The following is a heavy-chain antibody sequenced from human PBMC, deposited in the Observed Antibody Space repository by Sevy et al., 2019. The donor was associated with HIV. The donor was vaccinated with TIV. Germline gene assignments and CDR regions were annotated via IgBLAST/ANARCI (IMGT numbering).Heavy chain of an antibody. J-gene: IGHJ4*01. CDR3: ARKEIWFGELLSTGFDY. V-gene: IGHV3-21*01. Sequence: GGSLRLSCAASGFTFSSYSMNWVRQAPGKGLEWVSSISSSSSYIYYADSVKGRFTISRDNAKNSLYLQMNSLRAEDTAVYYCARKEIWFGELLSTGFDYWGHGTLVTVSS. D-gene: IGHD3-10*01. CDR1: GFTFSSYS. CDR2: ISSSSSYI.